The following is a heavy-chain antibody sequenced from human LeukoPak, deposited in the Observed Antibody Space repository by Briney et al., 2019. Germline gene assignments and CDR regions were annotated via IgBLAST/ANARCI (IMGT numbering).Heavy chain of an antibody. V-gene: IGHV4-34*01. CDR3: ARELTGLHYYGMDV. CDR2: INHSGST. CDR1: GGSFSGYY. D-gene: IGHD7-27*01. J-gene: IGHJ6*02. Sequence: SETLSLTCAVYGGSFSGYYWSWIRQSPGKGLEWIGEINHSGSTNYNPSLKSRVTISVDTSKNQFSLKLSSVTAADTAVYYCARELTGLHYYGMDVWGQGTTVTVSS.